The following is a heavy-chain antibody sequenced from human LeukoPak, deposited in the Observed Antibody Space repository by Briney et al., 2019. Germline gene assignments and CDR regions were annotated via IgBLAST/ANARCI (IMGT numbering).Heavy chain of an antibody. CDR3: ARARYSSSWSRVRSYYYYYMDV. CDR1: GYTFTGYY. J-gene: IGHJ6*03. D-gene: IGHD6-13*01. CDR2: INPNSGNT. Sequence: ASVKVSCKASGYTFTGYYMHWVRQAPGQGLEWMGWINPNSGNTNYAQKLQGRVTMTTDTSTSTAYMELRSLRSDDTAVYYCARARYSSSWSRVRSYYYYYMDVWGKGTTVTVSS. V-gene: IGHV1-18*04.